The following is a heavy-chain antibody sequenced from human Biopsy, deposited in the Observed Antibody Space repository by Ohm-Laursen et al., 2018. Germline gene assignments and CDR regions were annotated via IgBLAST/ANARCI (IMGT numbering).Heavy chain of an antibody. Sequence: ASVKVSCNVSGYTFAGYYLHWVRQAPGHGLEWMGWINPNSGNANYAQSFQGRLTVTRDTSISTAYMELTSLTFDDTAIYYCARVPAYPSIDGYYGLDLWGQGTTVIVS. CDR3: ARVPAYPSIDGYYGLDL. CDR1: GYTFAGYY. V-gene: IGHV1-2*02. D-gene: IGHD3-9*01. J-gene: IGHJ6*02. CDR2: INPNSGNA.